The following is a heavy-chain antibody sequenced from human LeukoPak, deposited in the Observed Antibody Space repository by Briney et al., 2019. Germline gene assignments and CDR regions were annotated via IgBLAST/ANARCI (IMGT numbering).Heavy chain of an antibody. V-gene: IGHV3-30*18. CDR3: AKGGIVVVTAEEYGMDV. CDR1: GFTFSSYG. J-gene: IGHJ6*02. D-gene: IGHD2-21*02. CDR2: ISYDGSNK. Sequence: PGRSLRLSCAASGFTFSSYGMHWVRQAPGKGLEWVAVISYDGSNKYYADSVKGRSTISRDNSKNTLYLQMNSLRAEDTAVYYCAKGGIVVVTAEEYGMDVWGQGTTVTVSS.